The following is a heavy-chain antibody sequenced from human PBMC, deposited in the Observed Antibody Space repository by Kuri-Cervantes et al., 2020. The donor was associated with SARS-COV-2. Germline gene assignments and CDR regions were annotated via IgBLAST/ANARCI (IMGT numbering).Heavy chain of an antibody. V-gene: IGHV2-70*11. D-gene: IGHD2-15*01. CDR2: IDWDDDK. Sequence: SGPTLVKPTQTLTLTCTFSGFSLSTSGMCVSWIRQPPGKALEWLARIDWDDDKYYSTSLKTRLTISKDTSKNQVVLTMTNMDPVDTATYYCARITPAVGKHYYYMDVWGKGTTVTVSS. J-gene: IGHJ6*03. CDR3: ARITPAVGKHYYYMDV. CDR1: GFSLSTSGMC.